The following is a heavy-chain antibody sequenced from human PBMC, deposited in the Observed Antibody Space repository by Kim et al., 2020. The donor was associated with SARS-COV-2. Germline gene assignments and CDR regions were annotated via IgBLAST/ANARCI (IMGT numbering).Heavy chain of an antibody. J-gene: IGHJ2*01. CDR1: GGSISTSYW. CDR3: ARGWNCGGDCFYTGGWYFDL. D-gene: IGHD2-21*02. Sequence: SETLSLTCALSGGSISTSYWWSWVRRAPGKGLEWIGEIHYSGRTNYNPSLKSRVTMSADTSKNEFFLKLASVTAADTALYYCARGWNCGGDCFYTGGWYFDLWGRGTLVSVS. V-gene: IGHV4-4*02. CDR2: IHYSGRT.